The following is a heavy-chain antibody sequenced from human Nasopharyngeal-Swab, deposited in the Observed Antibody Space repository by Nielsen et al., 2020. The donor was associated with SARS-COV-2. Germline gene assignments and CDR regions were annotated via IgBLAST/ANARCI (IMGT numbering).Heavy chain of an antibody. D-gene: IGHD1-26*01. J-gene: IGHJ6*02. CDR3: ARDPKVGAPWYYYYSMDV. CDR2: INPSGGST. CDR1: GYTFTSYY. Sequence: ASVKVSCKASGYTFTSYYMHWVRQAPGQGLEWMGIINPSGGSTSYAQKFQGRVTMTRDTSTSTVYMELSSLRSEDTAVYYCARDPKVGAPWYYYYSMDVWGQGTTVTVSS. V-gene: IGHV1-46*01.